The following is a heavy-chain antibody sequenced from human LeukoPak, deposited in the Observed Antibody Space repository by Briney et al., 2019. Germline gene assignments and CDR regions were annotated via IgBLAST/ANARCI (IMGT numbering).Heavy chain of an antibody. CDR2: IYHSPST. CDR1: GYSISSGYY. V-gene: IGHV4-38-2*01. CDR3: ARVSASWGFDF. D-gene: IGHD7-27*01. J-gene: IGHJ4*02. Sequence: SETLSLTCAVSGYSISSGYYWGWIRQPPGKGLEWIGSIYHSPSTYYNPSLKSRVTISVDTSRNRFSLKVNSVTAADTAVYYCARVSASWGFDFWGQGALVTVSS.